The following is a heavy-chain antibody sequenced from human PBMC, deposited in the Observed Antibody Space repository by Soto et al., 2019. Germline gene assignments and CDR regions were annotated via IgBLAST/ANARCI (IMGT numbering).Heavy chain of an antibody. CDR2: ISGSGGST. D-gene: IGHD3-22*01. Sequence: QPGGSLRLSCAASGFTFSSYAMSWVRKAPGKGLEWVSAISGSGGSTYYADSVKGRFTISRDNSKNTLYLQMNSLRAEDTAVYYCAKRRDSYDSSGDYWDAFDIWRQGTMVTVSS. CDR1: GFTFSSYA. J-gene: IGHJ3*02. CDR3: AKRRDSYDSSGDYWDAFDI. V-gene: IGHV3-23*01.